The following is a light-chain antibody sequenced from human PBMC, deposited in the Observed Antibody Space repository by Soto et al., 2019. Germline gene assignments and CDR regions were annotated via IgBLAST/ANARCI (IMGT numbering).Light chain of an antibody. J-gene: IGKJ1*01. CDR2: GAS. CDR1: QSISIN. CDR3: QQHNNWPPP. V-gene: IGKV3-15*01. Sequence: EIVMTQSPATLSVSPGEIVTLSCRASQSISINLAWYQRKPGQSPRLLFSGASTRATGVPVRFSGSGSGTEFTLSISSLQSEDFAVYYCQQHNNWPPPFGQGTKVEIK.